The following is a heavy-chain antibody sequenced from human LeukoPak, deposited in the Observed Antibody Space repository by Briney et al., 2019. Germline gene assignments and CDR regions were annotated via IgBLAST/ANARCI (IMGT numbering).Heavy chain of an antibody. J-gene: IGHJ1*01. D-gene: IGHD3-9*01. CDR3: ARDESYYDILTGYYALEYFHQ. Sequence: GGSLRLSRAASLFTLSRYWLSWVRQAPGRGLEWVANIRQDGSEKYYVDSVKGRFTISRDNAKNSLYLQMNSLRAEDTAVYYCARDESYYDILTGYYALEYFHQWGQGTLVTVSS. V-gene: IGHV3-7*03. CDR2: IRQDGSEK. CDR1: LFTLSRYW.